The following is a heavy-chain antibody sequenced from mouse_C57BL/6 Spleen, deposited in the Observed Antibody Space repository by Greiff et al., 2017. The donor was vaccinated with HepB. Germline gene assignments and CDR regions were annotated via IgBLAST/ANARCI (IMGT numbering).Heavy chain of an antibody. J-gene: IGHJ3*01. CDR3: ARDYDSWFAY. Sequence: VQLQQSGAELVRPGSPVKLSCQASGYTFTSYWMHWVKQRPIQGLEWIGNIDPSDSETHYNQKFKDKATLTVDKSSSTAYMQLSSLTSEDSAVYYCARDYDSWFAYWCQGTLVTVSA. CDR2: IDPSDSET. CDR1: GYTFTSYW. D-gene: IGHD2-4*01. V-gene: IGHV1-52*01.